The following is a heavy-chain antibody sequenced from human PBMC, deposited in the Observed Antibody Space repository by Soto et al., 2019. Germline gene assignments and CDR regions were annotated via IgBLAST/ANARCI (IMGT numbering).Heavy chain of an antibody. CDR3: ARGIDDNASFGMDV. D-gene: IGHD1-1*01. CDR2: IKEDGSDK. V-gene: IGHV3-7*01. Sequence: PGGSLRLSCAASRFTFSSYWMSWVHQAPGRGLEWVANIKEDGSDKYYADSVKGRFTISRGNAKKSLYVQMNSLRVEDTAVYYCARGIDDNASFGMDVWGQGTTVTVSS. J-gene: IGHJ6*02. CDR1: RFTFSSYW.